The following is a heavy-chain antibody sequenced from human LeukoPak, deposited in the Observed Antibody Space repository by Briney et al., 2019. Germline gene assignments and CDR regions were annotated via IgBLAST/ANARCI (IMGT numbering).Heavy chain of an antibody. Sequence: PGGSLRLSCAASGFTFSSYWMSWVRQAPGKGLEWVANIKQDGSEKYYVDSVKGRLTISRDNTKNSLSLQLNGLRAEDTAVYYCARDGTAAGLYFDLWGQGTLVTVSS. CDR1: GFTFSSYW. D-gene: IGHD6-13*01. CDR3: ARDGTAAGLYFDL. J-gene: IGHJ4*01. CDR2: IKQDGSEK. V-gene: IGHV3-7*01.